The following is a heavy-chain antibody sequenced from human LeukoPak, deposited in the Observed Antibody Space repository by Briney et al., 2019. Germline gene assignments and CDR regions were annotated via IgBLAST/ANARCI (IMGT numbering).Heavy chain of an antibody. J-gene: IGHJ4*02. CDR1: GGSISSGGYS. Sequence: PSETLSLTCAVSGGSISSGGYSWSWIRQPPGKGLEWIGYIYHSGSTYYNPSLKSRVTISVDRSKNQFSLKLSSVTAADTAVYYCARHGGYCSSTSCYSSIGYWGQGTLVTVSS. D-gene: IGHD2-2*01. CDR2: IYHSGST. V-gene: IGHV4-30-2*01. CDR3: ARHGGYCSSTSCYSSIGY.